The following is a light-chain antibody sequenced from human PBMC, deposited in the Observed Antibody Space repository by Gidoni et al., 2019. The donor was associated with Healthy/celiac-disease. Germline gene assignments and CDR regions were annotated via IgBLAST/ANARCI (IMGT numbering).Light chain of an antibody. J-gene: IGKJ1*01. CDR2: GAA. CDR1: QSVISN. Sequence: IVMTQSPATLSVSPGERATLSCRASQSVISNLAWDQQKPGQAPRLLIYGAATRATGIPARFSGSGSGPEFTFTISSLQSEYFAVCYCQQYNNWLRTFXQXTKVEIK. CDR3: QQYNNWLRT. V-gene: IGKV3-15*01.